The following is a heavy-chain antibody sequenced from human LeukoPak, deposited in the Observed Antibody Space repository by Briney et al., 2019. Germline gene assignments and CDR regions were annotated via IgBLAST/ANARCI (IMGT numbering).Heavy chain of an antibody. V-gene: IGHV1-24*01. CDR2: FDPEDGET. J-gene: IGHJ6*03. CDR1: GYTLTELS. D-gene: IGHD3-10*01. CDR3: ARGGGYYYYYYMDV. Sequence: ASVKVSCKVSGYTLTELSMHWVRQAPGKGLEWMGGFDPEDGETIYAQKFQGRVTMTEDTSTDTAYMELSSLRAEDTAVYYCARGGGYYYYYYMDVWGKGTTVTVSS.